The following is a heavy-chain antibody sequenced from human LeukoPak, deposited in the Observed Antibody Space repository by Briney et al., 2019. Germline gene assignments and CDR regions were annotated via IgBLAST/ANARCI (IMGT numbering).Heavy chain of an antibody. V-gene: IGHV3-30*18. CDR2: ISYDGSNK. Sequence: GGSLRLSCAASGFTFSSYGMHWVRQAPGKGLEWVAVISYDGSNKYYADSVKGRFTISRDNSKNTLYLQMNSLRAEDTAAYYCAKGLGYCSSTSCYTVDYWGQGTLVTVSS. CDR3: AKGLGYCSSTSCYTVDY. D-gene: IGHD2-2*02. CDR1: GFTFSSYG. J-gene: IGHJ4*02.